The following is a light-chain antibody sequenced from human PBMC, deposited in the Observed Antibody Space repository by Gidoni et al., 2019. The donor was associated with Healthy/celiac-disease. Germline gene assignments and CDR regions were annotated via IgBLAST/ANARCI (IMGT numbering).Light chain of an antibody. CDR3: QQYNSWPRVT. CDR1: QSVSSN. V-gene: IGKV3-15*01. Sequence: EIVMTQSPATLSVSPGERATLSCRASQSVSSNLAWYQQKPGQAPRLLIYGASTRATGIPARFSGSGSGTEFTLTISSLQSEDFAIYYCQQYNSWPRVTFGQGTRVEIK. CDR2: GAS. J-gene: IGKJ5*01.